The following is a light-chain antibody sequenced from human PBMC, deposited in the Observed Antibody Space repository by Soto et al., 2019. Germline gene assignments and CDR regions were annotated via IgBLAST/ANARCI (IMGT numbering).Light chain of an antibody. V-gene: IGKV1D-13*01. CDR3: QQGYNFPRA. Sequence: AIQLTQSPSSLSSSLGARVTITCRASQGISSSLAWYQQEPGKAPKLLIYEASTLQSGVPSRFSGSGSGTDFTLTINSLQPEDFATYFCQQGYNFPRAFAQGTNVDIK. CDR2: EAS. CDR1: QGISSS. J-gene: IGKJ1*01.